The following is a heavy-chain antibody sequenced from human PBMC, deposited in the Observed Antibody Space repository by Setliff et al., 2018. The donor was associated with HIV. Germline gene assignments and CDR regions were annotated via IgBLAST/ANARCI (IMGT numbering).Heavy chain of an antibody. V-gene: IGHV4-4*07. J-gene: IGHJ6*02. Sequence: SETLSLTCTISGGSFGVYRWSWIRQSAGRGLEWIGRIDSSGTTDYKPSLKGRVAISVDTSRNQFSLRVTSVTAADTAIYYCAREIWGQVAHVPYGMDVWGQGTTVTVSS. D-gene: IGHD5-12*01. CDR2: IDSSGTT. CDR3: AREIWGQVAHVPYGMDV. CDR1: GGSFGVYR.